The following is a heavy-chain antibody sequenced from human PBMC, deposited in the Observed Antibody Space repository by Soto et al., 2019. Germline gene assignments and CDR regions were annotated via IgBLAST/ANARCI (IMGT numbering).Heavy chain of an antibody. D-gene: IGHD6-13*01. V-gene: IGHV1-2*04. CDR3: ARDWGPNPYSSSWYDY. CDR1: GYTFTGYY. Sequence: ASVKVSCKASGYTFTGYYMHWVRQAPGQGLEWMGWINPNSGGTNYAQKFQGWVTMTRDTSISTAYMELSRLRSDDTAVYYCARDWGPNPYSSSWYDYWGQGTLVTVS. J-gene: IGHJ4*02. CDR2: INPNSGGT.